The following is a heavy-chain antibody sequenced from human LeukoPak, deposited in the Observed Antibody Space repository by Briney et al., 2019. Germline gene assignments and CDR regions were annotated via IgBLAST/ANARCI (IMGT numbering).Heavy chain of an antibody. V-gene: IGHV4-39*01. CDR2: IYYRGST. Sequence: PSETLSLTCTVSGGSISSSSYYWGWIRQPPGKGLEWIGSIYYRGSTYYNPSLKSRVTISVDTSKNQFSLKLSSVTAADTAVYYCARLPIEARHSSGWYMGYYYYYYMDVWGKGTTVTISS. CDR3: ARLPIEARHSSGWYMGYYYYYYMDV. J-gene: IGHJ6*03. CDR1: GGSISSSSYY. D-gene: IGHD6-19*01.